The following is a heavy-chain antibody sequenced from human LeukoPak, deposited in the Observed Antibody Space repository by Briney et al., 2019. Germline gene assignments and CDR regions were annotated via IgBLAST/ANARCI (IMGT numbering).Heavy chain of an antibody. Sequence: GGSLRLSCAASGFTFSGSAMHWVRQASGRGLEWVGRIRGKANSYATAYAASVKGRFIISRDDSKNTAYLQMNSLKTEDTAVYYCTRLPGDYVWGSYRFASHYFDYWGQGTLVTVSS. V-gene: IGHV3-73*01. CDR2: IRGKANSYAT. J-gene: IGHJ4*02. CDR3: TRLPGDYVWGSYRFASHYFDY. D-gene: IGHD3-16*02. CDR1: GFTFSGSA.